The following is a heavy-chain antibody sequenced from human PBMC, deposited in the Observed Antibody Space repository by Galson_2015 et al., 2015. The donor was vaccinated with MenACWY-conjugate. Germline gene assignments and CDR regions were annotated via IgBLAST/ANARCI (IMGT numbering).Heavy chain of an antibody. CDR2: TYYRSKWYN. J-gene: IGHJ5*02. CDR1: GDSVSSNSAA. CDR3: ERARRGSDNWVGP. D-gene: IGHD2-21*01. V-gene: IGHV6-1*01. Sequence: CAISGDSVSSNSAAWNWIRQSPSRGLEWLGRTYYRSKWYNDYAVSVKSRITINPDTSKNQFTLHLKSVTPEHTSVYYCERARRGSDNWVGPWGQGTLVTVSS.